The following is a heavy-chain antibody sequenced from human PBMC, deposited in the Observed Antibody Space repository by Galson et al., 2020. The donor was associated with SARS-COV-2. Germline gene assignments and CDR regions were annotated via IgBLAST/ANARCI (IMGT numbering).Heavy chain of an antibody. CDR3: ARHRYVAWLDLYIWFDL. V-gene: IGHV5-51*01. J-gene: IGHJ5*02. Sequence: GESLKISCKGSGYSFTSYWIGWVRQMPGKGLEWMGNIYPGDSDTRYSPSFQGQVTISADKSITTAYLQWSSLKASDTAMYYCARHRYVAWLDLYIWFDLWGQGTLVTVSS. D-gene: IGHD3-16*01. CDR2: IYPGDSDT. CDR1: GYSFTSYW.